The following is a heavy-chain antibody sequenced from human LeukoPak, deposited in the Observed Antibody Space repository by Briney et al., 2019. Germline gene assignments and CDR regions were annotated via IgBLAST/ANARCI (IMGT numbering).Heavy chain of an antibody. J-gene: IGHJ6*02. Sequence: GGSLRLSCAASGFTFSNYAMNWVRQAPGKGLEWVSAISGSGGSTYYADSVKGRFTISRDNSKNTLYLQMNSLRAEDTAVYYCAKRLCSGGSCSYYYYYGTDVWGQGTTVTVSS. D-gene: IGHD2-15*01. V-gene: IGHV3-23*01. CDR3: AKRLCSGGSCSYYYYYGTDV. CDR2: ISGSGGST. CDR1: GFTFSNYA.